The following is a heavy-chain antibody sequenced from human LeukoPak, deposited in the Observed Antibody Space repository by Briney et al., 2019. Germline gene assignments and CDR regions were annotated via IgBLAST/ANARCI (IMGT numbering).Heavy chain of an antibody. Sequence: GGSLRLSCAASRFTFSSYAMSWVRQAPGKGLEWVSAISGSGGSTYYADSVKGRFTISRDNSKNTLYLQMNSLRAEDTAVYYCAKTYCTNGVCDYYFDYWGQGTLVTVSS. CDR3: AKTYCTNGVCDYYFDY. D-gene: IGHD2-8*01. CDR1: RFTFSSYA. J-gene: IGHJ4*02. CDR2: ISGSGGST. V-gene: IGHV3-23*01.